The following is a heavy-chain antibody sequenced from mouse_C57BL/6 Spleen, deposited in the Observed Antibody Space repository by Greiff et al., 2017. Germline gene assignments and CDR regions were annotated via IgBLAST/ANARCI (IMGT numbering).Heavy chain of an antibody. CDR3: TRYYDYYFDY. J-gene: IGHJ2*01. CDR1: GYTFTDYE. CDR2: IDPETGGT. D-gene: IGHD2-4*01. V-gene: IGHV1-15*01. Sequence: VKLMESGAELVRPGASVTLSCKASGYTFTDYEMHWVKQTPVHGLEWIGAIDPETGGTAYNQKFKGKAILTADKSSSTAYMELRSLTSEDSAVYYCTRYYDYYFDYWGQGTTLTVSS.